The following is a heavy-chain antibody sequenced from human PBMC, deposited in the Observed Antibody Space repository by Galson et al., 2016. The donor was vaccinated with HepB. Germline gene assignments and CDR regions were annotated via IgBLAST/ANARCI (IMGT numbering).Heavy chain of an antibody. CDR2: ITAGSGNA. CDR3: ASWAGRADNECWSGPLDY. CDR1: GYTLTTHS. J-gene: IGHJ4*02. D-gene: IGHD3-3*01. V-gene: IGHV1-3*01. Sequence: SVKVSCKASGYTLTTHSLHWVRQAPGEGLEWMGWITAGSGNAKYSQKFQGRVSITRDTSANTAYMDLSSLTSEDTAVYYCASWAGRADNECWSGPLDYWGQGTRFTVSS.